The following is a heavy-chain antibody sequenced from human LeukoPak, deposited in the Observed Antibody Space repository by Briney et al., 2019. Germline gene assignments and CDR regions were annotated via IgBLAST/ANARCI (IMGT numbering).Heavy chain of an antibody. CDR3: ARERRGYYDSSGYEDAFDI. J-gene: IGHJ3*02. D-gene: IGHD3-22*01. CDR1: AFTFSSYA. Sequence: GGSLRLSCAASAFTFSSYAMHWVRQAPGKGLEYVSAISSNGGSTYYANSVKGRFTISRDNSKNTLYLQMGSLRAEDMAVYYCARERRGYYDSSGYEDAFDIWGQGTMVTVSS. CDR2: ISSNGGST. V-gene: IGHV3-64*01.